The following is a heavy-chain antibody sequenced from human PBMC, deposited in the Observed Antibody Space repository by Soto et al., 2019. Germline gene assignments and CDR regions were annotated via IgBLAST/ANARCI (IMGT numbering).Heavy chain of an antibody. CDR3: ATRPFWAGLNWFDP. Sequence: QVQLVEYGGGLVKPGGSLRLSCAASGFTFRDHYMFWISQAPGKGLELGSYISGTGNTKYYTDSVEGRLTISRDYSKNSMFLEMNSLRGEGTAVYYGATRPFWAGLNWFDPWCQGTLVTVSS. CDR1: GFTFRDHY. J-gene: IGHJ5*02. CDR2: ISGTGNTK. D-gene: IGHD3-3*01. V-gene: IGHV3-11*01.